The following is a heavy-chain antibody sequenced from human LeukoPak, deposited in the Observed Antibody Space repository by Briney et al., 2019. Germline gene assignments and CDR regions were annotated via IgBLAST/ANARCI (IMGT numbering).Heavy chain of an antibody. Sequence: SETLSLTCTVSGYSISSDYYWGWVRQPPGKGLEWIGSIHHSGRTYYNPSLKSRVTISVDTSKNQFSLKLSSVTAADTAVYYCARDHLANLASRLFDPWGQGTLVTVSS. CDR2: IHHSGRT. V-gene: IGHV4-38-2*02. D-gene: IGHD3-3*01. J-gene: IGHJ5*02. CDR1: GYSISSDYY. CDR3: ARDHLANLASRLFDP.